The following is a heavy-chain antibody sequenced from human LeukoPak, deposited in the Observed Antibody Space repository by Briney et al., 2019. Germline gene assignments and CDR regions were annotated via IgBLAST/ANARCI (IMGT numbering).Heavy chain of an antibody. Sequence: PSETLSLTCTVSGGSISSYYWSWIQQPPGKGLEWIGYIYYSGSTNYNPSLKSRATISVDTSKNQFSLKLSSVTAADTAVYYCARVIAAAGPSYFDYWGQGTLVTVSS. D-gene: IGHD6-13*01. J-gene: IGHJ4*02. CDR3: ARVIAAAGPSYFDY. CDR2: IYYSGST. CDR1: GGSISSYY. V-gene: IGHV4-59*01.